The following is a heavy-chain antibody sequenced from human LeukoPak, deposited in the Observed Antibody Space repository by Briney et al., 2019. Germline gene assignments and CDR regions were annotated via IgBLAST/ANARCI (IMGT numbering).Heavy chain of an antibody. J-gene: IGHJ4*02. CDR3: AKTGMTTLYFFDY. CDR2: ISSSGSTI. V-gene: IGHV3-11*01. D-gene: IGHD3-16*01. CDR1: GFTFSDYY. Sequence: GGSLRLSCAASGFTFSDYYMSWIRQAPGKGLEWVSYISSSGSTIYYADSVKGRFTISRDNAKNSLYLQMNSLRAEDTAVYYCAKTGMTTLYFFDYWGQGTLVTVSS.